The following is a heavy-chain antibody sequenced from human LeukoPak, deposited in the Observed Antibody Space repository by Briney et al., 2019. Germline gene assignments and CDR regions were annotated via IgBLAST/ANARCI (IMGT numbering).Heavy chain of an antibody. V-gene: IGHV4-31*03. CDR2: IYYSGST. D-gene: IGHD3-22*01. CDR3: AREALGDSSGYYSSAYFDY. J-gene: IGHJ4*02. CDR1: GGSISSGGYC. Sequence: PSQTLSLTCTVSGGSISSGGYCWSWIRQHPGKGLEWIGYIYYSGSTYYNPSLKSRVTISVDTSKNQFSLKLSSVTAADTAVYYCAREALGDSSGYYSSAYFDYWGQGTLVTVSS.